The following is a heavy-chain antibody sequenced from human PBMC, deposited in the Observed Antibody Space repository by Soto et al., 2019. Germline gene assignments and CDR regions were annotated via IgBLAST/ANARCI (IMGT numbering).Heavy chain of an antibody. Sequence: ASVKVSCKASGYTSTSYGISWVRQAPGQGLERMGWISAYNDNTNYAQKLQGRVTMTTDTSTSTAYMELRSLRSDDTAVYYCARGHYGDYVRNWFDPWGQGTLVTVSS. D-gene: IGHD4-17*01. CDR2: ISAYNDNT. J-gene: IGHJ5*02. V-gene: IGHV1-18*01. CDR1: GYTSTSYG. CDR3: ARGHYGDYVRNWFDP.